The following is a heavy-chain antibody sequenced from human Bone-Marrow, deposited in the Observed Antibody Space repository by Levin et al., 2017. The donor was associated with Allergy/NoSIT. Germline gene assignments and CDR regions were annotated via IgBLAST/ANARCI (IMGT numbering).Heavy chain of an antibody. CDR3: ARDPDYSTSSGDYGLDV. Sequence: GGSLRLSCAASGFNFRDYEMNWVRQAPGKGLEWVSYISSSGRTIYYADSVKGRFTISRDNAKNSLYLQMNSLRVEDKGVYYCARDPDYSTSSGDYGLDVWGQGTTVTVSS. CDR1: GFNFRDYE. D-gene: IGHD6-6*01. J-gene: IGHJ6*02. V-gene: IGHV3-48*03. CDR2: ISSSGRTI.